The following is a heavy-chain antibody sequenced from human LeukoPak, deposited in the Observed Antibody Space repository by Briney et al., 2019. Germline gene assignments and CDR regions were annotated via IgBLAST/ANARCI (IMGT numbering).Heavy chain of an antibody. Sequence: TSETLSLTCTVSGYSISSGYYWGWIRQPPGKGLEWIGSIYHSGSTYYNPSLKSRVTISVDTSKNQFSLKLSSVTAADTAVYYCARGGGVAAAVPDWFDPWGQGTLVTVSS. D-gene: IGHD6-13*01. CDR2: IYHSGST. V-gene: IGHV4-38-2*02. J-gene: IGHJ5*02. CDR3: ARGGGVAAAVPDWFDP. CDR1: GYSISSGYY.